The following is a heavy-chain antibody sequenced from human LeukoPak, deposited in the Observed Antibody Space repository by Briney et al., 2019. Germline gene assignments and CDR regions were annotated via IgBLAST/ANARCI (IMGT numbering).Heavy chain of an antibody. CDR3: AKEGFRIHYGMDV. Sequence: GGSLRLSCAASGFTFSSYGMHWVRQAPGKGLEWVAFIRYDGSNKYYADSVKGRFTISRDNSKNTLYPQMNSLRAEDTAVYYCAKEGFRIHYGMDVWGQGTTVTVSS. J-gene: IGHJ6*02. CDR1: GFTFSSYG. D-gene: IGHD3-10*01. CDR2: IRYDGSNK. V-gene: IGHV3-30*02.